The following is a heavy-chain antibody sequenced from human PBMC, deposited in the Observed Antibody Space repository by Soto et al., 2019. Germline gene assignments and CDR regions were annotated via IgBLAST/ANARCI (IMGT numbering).Heavy chain of an antibody. J-gene: IGHJ5*02. V-gene: IGHV3-9*01. D-gene: IGHD2-2*01. CDR1: GFTFDDYA. CDR3: AKDSLEYCSSTSCRGSNWFDP. Sequence: EVQLVESGGGLVQPGRSLRLSCAASGFTFDDYAMHWVRQAPGKGLEWVSGISWNSGSIGYAVSVKGRFTISRDNAKNSLYLQMNSLRAEDTALYYCAKDSLEYCSSTSCRGSNWFDPWGQGTLVTVSS. CDR2: ISWNSGSI.